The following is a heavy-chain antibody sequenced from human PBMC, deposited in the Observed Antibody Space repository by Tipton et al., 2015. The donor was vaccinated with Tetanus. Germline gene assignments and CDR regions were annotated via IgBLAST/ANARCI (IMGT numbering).Heavy chain of an antibody. V-gene: IGHV4-39*01. CDR2: LYYSGTT. CDR1: GGSISTTSDY. D-gene: IGHD7-27*01. Sequence: TLSLTCTVSGGSISTTSDYWGWIRQPPGKGLEWIGSLYYSGTTYYNPSLKSRGTISVDTSKNHFSLRLSSVTAADTAVYYCARHSLKLGMWAFDIWGRGTLVTVSS. CDR3: ARHSLKLGMWAFDI. J-gene: IGHJ3*02.